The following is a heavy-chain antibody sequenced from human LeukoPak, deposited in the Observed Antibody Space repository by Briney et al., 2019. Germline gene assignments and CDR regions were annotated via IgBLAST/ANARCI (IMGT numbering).Heavy chain of an antibody. CDR3: SRVGYSNSYDY. CDR1: GYTFTGYY. V-gene: IGHV1-8*03. CDR2: MNPNTGNT. D-gene: IGHD4-11*01. Sequence: ASVKVSCKASGYTFTGYYMHWVRQATGQGLEWMGWMNPNTGNTGYAQNFQGRVTITWSTSISTAYMELNSLRSDDTAVYYCSRVGYSNSYDYWGQGTPVTVSS. J-gene: IGHJ4*02.